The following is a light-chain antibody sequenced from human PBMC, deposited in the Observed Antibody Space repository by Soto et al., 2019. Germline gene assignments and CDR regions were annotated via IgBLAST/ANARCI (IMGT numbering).Light chain of an antibody. Sequence: QPVLTQPPSVSGAPGQRVTISCTGSSSNIGAGYDVHWYQQFPGTAPKLLIYANNNRPSGVPDRFSASKSGTSASLAITGLQADDEADYYCQSYDTNRRGVFGTGTQLTVL. CDR1: SSNIGAGYD. V-gene: IGLV1-40*01. J-gene: IGLJ1*01. CDR3: QSYDTNRRGV. CDR2: ANN.